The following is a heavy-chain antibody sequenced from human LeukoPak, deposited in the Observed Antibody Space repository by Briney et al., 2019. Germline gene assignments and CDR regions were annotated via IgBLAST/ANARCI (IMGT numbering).Heavy chain of an antibody. CDR3: ASRGVAATGGYYYYGMDV. Sequence: GGSLRLSCAASGFTFSSYNMNWVRQAPGKGLEWVSSISSSSSYIYYADSVKGRFTISRDNAKNSLYLQMNSLRAEDTAVYYCASRGVAATGGYYYYGMDVWGQGTTVTVSS. CDR2: ISSSSSYI. V-gene: IGHV3-21*01. J-gene: IGHJ6*02. D-gene: IGHD2-15*01. CDR1: GFTFSSYN.